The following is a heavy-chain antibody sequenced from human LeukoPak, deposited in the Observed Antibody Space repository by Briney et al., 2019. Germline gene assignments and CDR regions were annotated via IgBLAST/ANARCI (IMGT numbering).Heavy chain of an antibody. Sequence: GGSLSLSCAAAGFTFSSYWMHWVRQAPGKGLVWVSRINSDWSSTNYADSEKRRFIISRDNDKNMLHRQSNSLRAEATVDYCSARDLTIGGRSDSAYWGQGTLVTVSS. CDR1: GFTFSSYW. J-gene: IGHJ4*02. V-gene: IGHV3-74*01. D-gene: IGHD2-15*01. CDR3: ARDLTIGGRSDSAY. CDR2: INSDWSST.